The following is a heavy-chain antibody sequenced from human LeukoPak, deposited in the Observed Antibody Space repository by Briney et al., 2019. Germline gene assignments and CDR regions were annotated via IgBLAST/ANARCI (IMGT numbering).Heavy chain of an antibody. J-gene: IGHJ4*02. V-gene: IGHV4-34*01. D-gene: IGHD3-3*01. CDR2: INHSGST. CDR1: SGSFSGYY. CDR3: ARLRGDYDFWSGYFRQPFDY. Sequence: SETLSLTCAVYSGSFSGYYWSWIRQPPGKGLEWIGEINHSGSTNYNPSLKSRVTISVGTSKNQFSLKLSSVTAADTAVYYCARLRGDYDFWSGYFRQPFDYWGQGTLVTVSS.